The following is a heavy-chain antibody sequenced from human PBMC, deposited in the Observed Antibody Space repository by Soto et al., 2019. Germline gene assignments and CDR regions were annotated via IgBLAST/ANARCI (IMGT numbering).Heavy chain of an antibody. J-gene: IGHJ4*02. D-gene: IGHD6-13*01. V-gene: IGHV3-23*01. CDR2: ISGSGGST. Sequence: GGSLRLSCAASGFTFSSYAMSWVRQAPGKGLEWVSAISGSGGSTYYADSVKGRFTISRDNSKNTLYLQMNSLRAEDTAVYYCAQDGVQQLVRDCDYWGQGNLVTVXX. CDR1: GFTFSSYA. CDR3: AQDGVQQLVRDCDY.